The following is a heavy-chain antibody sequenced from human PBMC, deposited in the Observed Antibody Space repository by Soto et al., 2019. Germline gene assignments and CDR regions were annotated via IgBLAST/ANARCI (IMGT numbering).Heavy chain of an antibody. CDR2: INAGNGNT. CDR3: ARGEYCTNGVFYTGRADAFDI. CDR1: GYTFTSYA. D-gene: IGHD2-8*01. V-gene: IGHV1-3*01. Sequence: ASVKVSCKASGYTFTSYAMHWVRQAPGQRLEWMGWINAGNGNTKYSQKFQGRVTITRDTSASTAYMELSSLRSEDTAVYYCARGEYCTNGVFYTGRADAFDIWGQGTMVTVSS. J-gene: IGHJ3*02.